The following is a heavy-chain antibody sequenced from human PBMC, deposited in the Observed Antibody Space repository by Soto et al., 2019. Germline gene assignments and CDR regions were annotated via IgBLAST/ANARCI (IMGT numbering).Heavy chain of an antibody. D-gene: IGHD3-10*01. CDR3: ARGDQFGFGVDY. CDR2: MVPDSGRT. V-gene: IGHV1-8*01. Sequence: ASVKVSCKASGYTFTSYDINWVRQATGQGLEWMGWMVPDSGRTGYAKKYQGRVTMTRNTSTSTAYMELNSLTNEDTAVYYCARGDQFGFGVDYWGQGTPVTVSS. CDR1: GYTFTSYD. J-gene: IGHJ4*02.